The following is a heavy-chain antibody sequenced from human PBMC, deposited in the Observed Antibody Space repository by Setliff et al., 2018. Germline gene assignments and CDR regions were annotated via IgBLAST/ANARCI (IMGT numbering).Heavy chain of an antibody. V-gene: IGHV3-11*05. CDR3: ARDPNGDYVGAFDP. CDR2: ITTSGSFT. CDR1: GFTFSNFY. Sequence: PGGSLRLSCAASGFTFSNFYMSWIRQAPGKGLEWLSYITTSGSFTNYADSVKGRFTISRDNAKNSPYLQMNSLRAEDTAVYYCARDPNGDYVGAFDPWGQGILVTVSS. J-gene: IGHJ5*02. D-gene: IGHD4-17*01.